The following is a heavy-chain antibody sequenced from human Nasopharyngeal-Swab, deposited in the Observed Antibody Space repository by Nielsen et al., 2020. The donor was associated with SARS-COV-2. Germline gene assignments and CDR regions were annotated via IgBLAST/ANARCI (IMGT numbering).Heavy chain of an antibody. V-gene: IGHV1-8*01. Sequence: ASVEVSCKASGYTFSSSYDINWVRQATGQGLEWMGWMNPNSGNTGYAQKFQGRVTMTRNTSISTAYMELNSLRSEDTAVYYCARGLIVATISHYYYYMDVWGKGTTVTVSS. CDR2: MNPNSGNT. CDR1: GYTFSSSYD. CDR3: ARGLIVATISHYYYYMDV. J-gene: IGHJ6*03. D-gene: IGHD5-12*01.